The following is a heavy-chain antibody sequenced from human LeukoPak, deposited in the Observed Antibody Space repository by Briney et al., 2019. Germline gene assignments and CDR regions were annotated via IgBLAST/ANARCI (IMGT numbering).Heavy chain of an antibody. J-gene: IGHJ5*02. V-gene: IGHV1-18*01. CDR3: ARDPYYDFWSGYSSWFDP. Sequence: ASVKVSCKAPGYTFTSYGISWVRQAPGQGLEWTGWISAYNGNTNYAQKLQGRVTMTTDTSTSTAYMELRSLRSDDTAVYYCARDPYYDFWSGYSSWFDPWGQGTLVTVSS. CDR1: GYTFTSYG. CDR2: ISAYNGNT. D-gene: IGHD3-3*01.